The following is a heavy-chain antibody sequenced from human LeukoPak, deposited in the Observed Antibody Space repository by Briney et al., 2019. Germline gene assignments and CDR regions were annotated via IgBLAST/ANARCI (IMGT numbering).Heavy chain of an antibody. CDR3: AKESPPYDFWSGYYTRGYFDY. J-gene: IGHJ4*02. CDR1: GFTFDDYA. CDR2: ISWDGGST. D-gene: IGHD3-3*01. Sequence: GGSLRLSCAASGFTFDDYAMHWVRQAPGKGLEWVSLISWDGGSTYYADSVKGRFTNSRDNSKNSLYLQMNSLSAEDTALYYCAKESPPYDFWSGYYTRGYFDYWGQGTLVTVSS. V-gene: IGHV3-43D*04.